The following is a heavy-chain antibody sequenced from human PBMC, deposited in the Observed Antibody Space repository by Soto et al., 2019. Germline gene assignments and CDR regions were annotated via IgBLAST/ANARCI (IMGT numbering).Heavy chain of an antibody. V-gene: IGHV4-34*01. CDR2: INHSGST. D-gene: IGHD3-3*01. Sequence: SETLSLTCAVYGGSFSGYYSSWIRHPPGKWLEWIGEINHSGSTNYNPSLKSRVTISGDTSKNQFSLKLSSVTAADTAVYYCARGAAPTIFGVVIMGAHYYFDYWGQGTLVTVSS. CDR3: ARGAAPTIFGVVIMGAHYYFDY. J-gene: IGHJ4*02. CDR1: GGSFSGYY.